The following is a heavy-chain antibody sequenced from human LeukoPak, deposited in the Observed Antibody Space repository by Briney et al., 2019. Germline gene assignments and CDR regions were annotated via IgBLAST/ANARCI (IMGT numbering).Heavy chain of an antibody. J-gene: IGHJ4*02. CDR3: ASIAARRPSDY. CDR1: GFTFRSYW. CDR2: INSDGSST. V-gene: IGHV3-74*01. Sequence: GGSLRLSCAASGFTFRSYWMHWVRQAPGKGLVWVSRINSDGSSTSYADSVKGRFTISRDNAKNTLYLQMNSLRAEDTAVYYCASIAARRPSDYWGQGTLVTVSS. D-gene: IGHD6-6*01.